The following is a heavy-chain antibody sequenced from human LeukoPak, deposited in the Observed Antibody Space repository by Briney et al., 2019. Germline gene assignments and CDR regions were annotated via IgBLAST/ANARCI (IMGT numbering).Heavy chain of an antibody. D-gene: IGHD6-6*01. V-gene: IGHV4-34*01. Sequence: SETLSLTCAVYGGSFSGYYWSWIRQPPGKGLEWIGEINHSGSTNYNPSLKSRVTISVDTSRNHLSLRLSSVTAADTAVYYCARLSEKLNLFSSSSGFDYWGQGTLVTVSS. CDR2: INHSGST. J-gene: IGHJ4*02. CDR3: ARLSEKLNLFSSSSGFDY. CDR1: GGSFSGYY.